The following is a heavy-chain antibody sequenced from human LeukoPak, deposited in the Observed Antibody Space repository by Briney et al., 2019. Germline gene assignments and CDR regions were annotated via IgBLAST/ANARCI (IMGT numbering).Heavy chain of an antibody. Sequence: SETLSLTCIVSGGSISSSSYYWGWIRQPPGKGLEWIGSIYYSGSTYYNPSLKSRVTISVDTSKNQFSLKLSSVTAADTAVYYCARLTQITAWYIHYWGQGTLVTVSS. D-gene: IGHD4-23*01. CDR3: ARLTQITAWYIHY. J-gene: IGHJ4*02. CDR1: GGSISSSSYY. CDR2: IYYSGST. V-gene: IGHV4-39*07.